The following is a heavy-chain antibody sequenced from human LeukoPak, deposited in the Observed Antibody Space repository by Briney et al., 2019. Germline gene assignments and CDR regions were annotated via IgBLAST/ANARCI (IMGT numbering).Heavy chain of an antibody. CDR3: ARENGGEWFDP. Sequence: ASVKVSCKSSGYTFTSYYMHWVRHAPGQGLEWMGIINPSGSSTSYAQKFQGRVTMTRDTSTSTVYMELSSLRSEDTAVYYCARENGGEWFDPWGQGTLVTVSS. CDR1: GYTFTSYY. CDR2: INPSGSST. V-gene: IGHV1-46*01. J-gene: IGHJ5*02. D-gene: IGHD3-10*01.